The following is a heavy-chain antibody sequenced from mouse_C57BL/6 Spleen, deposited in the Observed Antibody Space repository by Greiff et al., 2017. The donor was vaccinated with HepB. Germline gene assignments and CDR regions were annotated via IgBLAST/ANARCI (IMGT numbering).Heavy chain of an antibody. CDR1: GFSLTSYA. J-gene: IGHJ3*01. CDR3: SRKERGYGYDDWFAY. CDR2: IWTGGGT. Sequence: QVQLQQSGPGLVAPSQSLSITCTVSGFSLTSYAISWVRQPPGKGLEWLGVIWTGGGTNYNSALKSRLSISKDNSKSQVFLKMNSLQTDDTARYYCSRKERGYGYDDWFAYWGQGTLVTVSA. V-gene: IGHV2-9-1*01. D-gene: IGHD2-2*01.